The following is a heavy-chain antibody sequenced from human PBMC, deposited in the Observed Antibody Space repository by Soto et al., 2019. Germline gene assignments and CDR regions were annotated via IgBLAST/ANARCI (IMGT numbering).Heavy chain of an antibody. V-gene: IGHV3-23*01. CDR2: ISGSGGST. CDR3: AKAVRGVINFDY. D-gene: IGHD3-10*01. J-gene: IGHJ4*02. CDR1: GFTFSSYA. Sequence: EVQLLESGGGLVQPGGSLRLSCAASGFTFSSYAMSWVRQAPGKGLEWVSAISGSGGSTYYADSVKGRFTISRDNSKNTLYLQMNSLRSEDTGVYYCAKAVRGVINFDYWGQGTLVTVSS.